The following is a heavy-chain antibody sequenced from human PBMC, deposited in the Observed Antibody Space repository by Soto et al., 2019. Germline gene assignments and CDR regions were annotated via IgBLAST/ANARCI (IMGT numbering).Heavy chain of an antibody. CDR1: GGTFSSYA. Sequence: QVQLVQSGAEVKKPGSSVKVSCKASGGTFSSYAISWVRQASGQGLEWMGGIIPIFGTAIYAQKFQGSVTITADESTSQAYKGLSSLRSEDTAVYYCARGRLVGAAAAYYFDYWGQVNLVPVSS. CDR3: ARGRLVGAAAAYYFDY. D-gene: IGHD2-15*01. CDR2: IIPIFGTA. V-gene: IGHV1-69*12. J-gene: IGHJ4*02.